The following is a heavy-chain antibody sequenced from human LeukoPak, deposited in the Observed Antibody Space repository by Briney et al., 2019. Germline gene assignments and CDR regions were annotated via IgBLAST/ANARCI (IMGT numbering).Heavy chain of an antibody. Sequence: ASVKVSCKESGYTFTSHYIHWVRQAPGQGLEWMGMIYPRDGSTSYAQKFQGRVTVTRDTSTSTVHMELSGLRSEDTAVYYCARDQEGFDYWGQGTLVTVSS. CDR3: ARDQEGFDY. CDR2: IYPRDGST. V-gene: IGHV1-46*01. CDR1: GYTFTSHY. J-gene: IGHJ4*02.